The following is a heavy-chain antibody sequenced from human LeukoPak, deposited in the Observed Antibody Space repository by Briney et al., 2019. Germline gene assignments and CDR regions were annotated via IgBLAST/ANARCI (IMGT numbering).Heavy chain of an antibody. D-gene: IGHD3-9*01. Sequence: SETLSLTCAVSGGSISSGAYSWSWIRQPPGKGLEWIGYIYHSGSTYYNPSLKSRVTISVDTSKNQFSLKLSSVTAADTAVYYCAREVAVTGYSNDYWGQGTLVTVSS. CDR1: GGSISSGAYS. V-gene: IGHV4-30-2*01. J-gene: IGHJ4*02. CDR2: IYHSGST. CDR3: AREVAVTGYSNDY.